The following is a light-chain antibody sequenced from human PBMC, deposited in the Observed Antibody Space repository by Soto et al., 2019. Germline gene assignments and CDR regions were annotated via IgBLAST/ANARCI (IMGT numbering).Light chain of an antibody. J-gene: IGLJ2*01. Sequence: QAVVTQEPSLTVSPGGTVTLTCGSSTGAVTSNHHSYWFQQKAGQAPRTLIYDTSNKHSWTPARFSGSLLGDKAALTLSGAQPEDEAQYYCLLSYNAARVFGGGTQLTVL. CDR3: LLSYNAARV. CDR2: DTS. V-gene: IGLV7-46*01. CDR1: TGAVTSNHH.